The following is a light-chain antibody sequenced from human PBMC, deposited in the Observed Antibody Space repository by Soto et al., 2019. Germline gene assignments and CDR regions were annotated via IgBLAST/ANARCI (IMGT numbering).Light chain of an antibody. CDR3: QQANSFPST. CDR2: GAA. J-gene: IGKJ5*01. CDR1: QDVGKW. V-gene: IGKV1-12*01. Sequence: DVQLTQSPPSVSASVGDTGTITCRASQDVGKWLAWDQQKPGKAPTLLIHGAASLQSGGPQRYSGSGYGKDLTLTISSLQTEDFATYYCQQANSFPSTFGQGTRVEIK.